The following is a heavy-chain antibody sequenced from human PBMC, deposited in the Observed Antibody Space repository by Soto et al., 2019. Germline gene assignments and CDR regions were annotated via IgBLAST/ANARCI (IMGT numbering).Heavy chain of an antibody. CDR1: GYTFTSYY. V-gene: IGHV1-46*01. CDR3: ARDRERWPFDY. J-gene: IGHJ4*02. Sequence: QVQLVQSGAEVKKPGASVKVSCKASGYTFTSYYMHWVRQAPGQGLEWMGIINPSGGSTSYAQKFQGRVTMTRDTSTSTVYMELSSLRSEDMAVYYCARDRERWPFDYWGQGTLVTVSS. CDR2: INPSGGST.